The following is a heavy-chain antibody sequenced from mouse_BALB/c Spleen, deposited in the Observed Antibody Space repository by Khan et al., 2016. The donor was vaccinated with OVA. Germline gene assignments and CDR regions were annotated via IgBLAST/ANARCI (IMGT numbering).Heavy chain of an antibody. CDR1: GFTFSSYG. Sequence: VQLKESGGGLVQPGGSRKLSCAASGFTFSSYGMHWVRQAPEKGLEWIAYISGDSNTIYYADTVKGRFTISRDNPKNTLFLQMTSLMSEDTARYYCATSYFYGYYFDYWGPGTPLTVSS. CDR3: ATSYFYGYYFDY. V-gene: IGHV5-17*02. J-gene: IGHJ2*01. CDR2: ISGDSNTI. D-gene: IGHD1-1*01.